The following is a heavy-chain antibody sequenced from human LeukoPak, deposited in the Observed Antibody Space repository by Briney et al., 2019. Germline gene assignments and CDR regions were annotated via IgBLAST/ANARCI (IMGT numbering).Heavy chain of an antibody. V-gene: IGHV3-33*03. CDR2: IWYNGGRK. CDR1: GFTVSSNY. D-gene: IGHD6-13*01. CDR3: AKDPVAAAGTFYYMAV. Sequence: PGGSLRLSCAASGFTVSSNYMSWVRQSPGKGLEWVAFIWYNGGRKYYPDSVKGRFTISRDNTKNTLYLEINSLRPDDTGIYYCAKDPVAAAGTFYYMAVWGKGTTVTVSS. J-gene: IGHJ6*03.